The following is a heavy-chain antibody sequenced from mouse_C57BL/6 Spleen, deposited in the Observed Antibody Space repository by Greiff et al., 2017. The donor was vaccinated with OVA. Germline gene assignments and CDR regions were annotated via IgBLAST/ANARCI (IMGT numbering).Heavy chain of an antibody. CDR2: ISDGGSYT. Sequence: EVQLVESGGGLVKPGGSLKLSCAASGFTFSSYAMSWVRQTPEKRLEWVATISDGGSYTYYPDNVKGRFTISRDNAKNNLYLQMSHLKSEDTAMYYCARDLTGAAWFAYWGRETLVTVSA. CDR1: GFTFSSYA. V-gene: IGHV5-4*01. CDR3: ARDLTGAAWFAY. J-gene: IGHJ3*01. D-gene: IGHD4-1*01.